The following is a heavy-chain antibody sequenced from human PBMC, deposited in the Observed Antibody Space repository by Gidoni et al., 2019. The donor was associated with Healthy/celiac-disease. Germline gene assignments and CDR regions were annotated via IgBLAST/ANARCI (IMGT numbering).Heavy chain of an antibody. D-gene: IGHD1-26*01. J-gene: IGHJ4*02. V-gene: IGHV4-59*01. CDR3: ARVGSIVGATYDY. CDR2: IYYSGST. Sequence: QVQLQESGPGLVKPSETLSLTCTVSGGSISSYYWSWIRQHPGKGLEWIGYIYYSGSTNYNPPLKSRVTISVDTSKNQFSLKLSSVTAADTAVYYCARVGSIVGATYDYWGQGTLVTVSS. CDR1: GGSISSYY.